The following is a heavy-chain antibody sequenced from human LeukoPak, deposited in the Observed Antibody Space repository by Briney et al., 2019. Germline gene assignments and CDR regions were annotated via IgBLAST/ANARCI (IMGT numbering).Heavy chain of an antibody. J-gene: IGHJ4*02. CDR3: ARAGGWSVVPAAKGYFDY. D-gene: IGHD2-2*01. CDR1: GGSFSGYY. CDR2: INHSGST. Sequence: SETLSLTCAVYGGSFSGYYWSWIRQPPGKGLEWIGEINHSGSTNYNPSLKSRVTISVDTSKNQFSLKLSSVTAADTAVYYCARAGGWSVVPAAKGYFDYWGQGTLVTVSS. V-gene: IGHV4-34*01.